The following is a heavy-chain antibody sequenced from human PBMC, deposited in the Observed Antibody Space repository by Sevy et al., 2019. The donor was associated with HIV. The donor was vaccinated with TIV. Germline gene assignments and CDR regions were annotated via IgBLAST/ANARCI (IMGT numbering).Heavy chain of an antibody. V-gene: IGHV3-30*02. CDR3: AKNTAAAGIGGFDY. J-gene: IGHJ4*02. D-gene: IGHD6-13*01. CDR2: IGYDGDTK. Sequence: GGSLRLSCAASGVTFSYYGMHWVRQAPGKGLEWVAFIGYDGDTKYFEDSVKGRFTISRDTSKNTLYLQMNSLRTEDTAFYYCAKNTAAAGIGGFDYWGLGTLVTVSS. CDR1: GVTFSYYG.